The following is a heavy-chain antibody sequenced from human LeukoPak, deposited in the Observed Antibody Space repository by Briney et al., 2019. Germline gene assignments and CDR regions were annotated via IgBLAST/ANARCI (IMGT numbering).Heavy chain of an antibody. CDR3: ARTMTTMTTHGELDF. D-gene: IGHD4-17*01. J-gene: IGHJ4*02. V-gene: IGHV1-18*01. Sequence: GGPVKVSCKASGYTFSNYVLTWVRQAPGQGLEWMGRISTYTGNSDYAQKFQDRASMTRDTSTTTAYMELRNLRSDDTAVYYCARTMTTMTTHGELDFWGQGTLVTVSS. CDR2: ISTYTGNS. CDR1: GYTFSNYV.